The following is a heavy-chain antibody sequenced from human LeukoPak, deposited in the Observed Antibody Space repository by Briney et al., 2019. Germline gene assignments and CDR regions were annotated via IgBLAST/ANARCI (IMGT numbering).Heavy chain of an antibody. V-gene: IGHV3-30*03. J-gene: IGHJ4*02. CDR1: GFTFSNYG. CDR3: ATHIAEATALHY. D-gene: IGHD6-13*01. CDR2: ISNDGSNN. Sequence: PGGSLRLSCAASGFTFSNYGLHWVRQAPGKGLEWVALISNDGSNNNYADSVKGRFTVSRDNAKNSLYLQMNTLRAEDTAVYYCATHIAEATALHYWGQGTLVTVSS.